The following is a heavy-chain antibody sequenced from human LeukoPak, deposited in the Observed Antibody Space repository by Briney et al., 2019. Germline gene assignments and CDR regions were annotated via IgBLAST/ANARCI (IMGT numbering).Heavy chain of an antibody. CDR3: AWGSRSLYFDY. J-gene: IGHJ4*02. V-gene: IGHV1-18*04. CDR1: GYTFTGYY. D-gene: IGHD1-14*01. Sequence: VASVKVSCKASGYTFTGYYMHWVRQAPGQGLEWMRWISAYNGNTNYAQKLQGRVTMTTDTSTSTAYMELRSLRSEDTAVYFCAWGSRSLYFDYWGQGTLVTVSS. CDR2: ISAYNGNT.